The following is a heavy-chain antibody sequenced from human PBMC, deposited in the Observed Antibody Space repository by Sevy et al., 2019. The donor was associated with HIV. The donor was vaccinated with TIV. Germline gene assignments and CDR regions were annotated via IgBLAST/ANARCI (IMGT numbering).Heavy chain of an antibody. V-gene: IGHV3-48*03. J-gene: IGHJ1*01. CDR3: ARDRVGATGLGYFQH. Sequence: GGSLRLSCAASGFTFSNYEMNWVRQAPGKGLEWVSYISNSDSTMYYADSVRGRFIISRDNAKNSLYLQMNSLRAEETAVYYCARDRVGATGLGYFQHWGQGTLVTVSS. CDR2: ISNSDSTM. CDR1: GFTFSNYE. D-gene: IGHD1-26*01.